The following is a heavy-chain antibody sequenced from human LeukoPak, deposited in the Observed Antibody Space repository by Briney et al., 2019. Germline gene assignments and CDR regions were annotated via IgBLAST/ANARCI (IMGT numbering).Heavy chain of an antibody. D-gene: IGHD3-10*01. V-gene: IGHV3-30*18. CDR3: AKDRGFGVFFQYYFDY. CDR2: ISYDGSNK. J-gene: IGHJ4*02. CDR1: GFTFSGYG. Sequence: GGSLRLSCAVSGFTFSGYGMHWVRQAPGKGLEWVAVISYDGSNKYYSDSVKGRFTISRDNSKNTLYLQMNSLRAEDTAVYYCAKDRGFGVFFQYYFDYWGQGTLVTVSS.